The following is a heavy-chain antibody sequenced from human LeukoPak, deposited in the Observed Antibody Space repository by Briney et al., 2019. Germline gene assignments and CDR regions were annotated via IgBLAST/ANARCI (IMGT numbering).Heavy chain of an antibody. Sequence: SETLSLTCAFYGGSFSDYYWAWVRQPPGKGLEWIGSIYYSGSTYYNPSLKSRVTISVDTSKNQFSLKLRSVTAADTAVYYCARHVGATPEEAFDYWGQGTLVTVSS. CDR2: IYYSGST. CDR3: ARHVGATPEEAFDY. CDR1: GGSFSDYY. J-gene: IGHJ4*02. D-gene: IGHD1-26*01. V-gene: IGHV4-39*01.